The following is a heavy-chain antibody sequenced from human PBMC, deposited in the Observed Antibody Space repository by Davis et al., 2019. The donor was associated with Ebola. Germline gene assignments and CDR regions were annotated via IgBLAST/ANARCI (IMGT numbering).Heavy chain of an antibody. J-gene: IGHJ6*02. D-gene: IGHD6-13*01. V-gene: IGHV1-18*01. CDR3: ARDNFLGYSSSPYYYYGMDV. Sequence: ASVKVSCKASGYTFTSYGINWVRQAPGQGLEWMGWISAYNGNTNYAQKLQGRVTMTTDTSTSTAYMELRSLRSDDTAVYYCARDNFLGYSSSPYYYYGMDVWGQGTTVTVSS. CDR1: GYTFTSYG. CDR2: ISAYNGNT.